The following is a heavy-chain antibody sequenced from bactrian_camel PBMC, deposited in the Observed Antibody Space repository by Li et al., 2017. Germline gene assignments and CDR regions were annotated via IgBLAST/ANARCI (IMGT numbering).Heavy chain of an antibody. Sequence: HVQLVESGGGLVQPGGSLRLSCAASGFTFSSAWMFWVRQAPGKGLEWVSGVASNGGSTEYADSIVGRFTISRDNAKNMVYLHMTSLKPEDTGVYYCVRDYESGDYRDDFGYWGQGTQVTVS. D-gene: IGHD5*01. V-gene: IGHV3S1*01. J-gene: IGHJ6*01. CDR3: VRDYESGDYRDDFGY. CDR2: VASNGGST. CDR1: GFTFSSAW.